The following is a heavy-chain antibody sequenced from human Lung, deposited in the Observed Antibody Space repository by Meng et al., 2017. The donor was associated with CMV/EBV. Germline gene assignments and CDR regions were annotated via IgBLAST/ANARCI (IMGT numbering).Heavy chain of an antibody. V-gene: IGHV1-2*02. J-gene: IGHJ5*02. Sequence: ASVXVSCKSSGYSFTGYYLHWVRQAPGQGLEWMGWINPYSGATKYAEKFQGRVTMTRNTSISTAYMELNTLRSDDTAVYYCASSTSGVVIGILRRYNWFDPWGQGTLVTVSS. D-gene: IGHD2-21*01. CDR3: ASSTSGVVIGILRRYNWFDP. CDR1: GYSFTGYY. CDR2: INPYSGAT.